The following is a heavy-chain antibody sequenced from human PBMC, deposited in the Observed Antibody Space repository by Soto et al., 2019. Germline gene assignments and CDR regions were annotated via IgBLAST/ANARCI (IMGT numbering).Heavy chain of an antibody. D-gene: IGHD4-17*01. CDR1: GGSLSSVAYY. CDR3: ARGPDYGDYYVDYFDY. CDR2: IYYSGST. J-gene: IGHJ4*02. Sequence: VSLTCTVSGGSLSSVAYYWIWIRQPPGKGLEWIGYIYYSGSTYYNPSLKSRVTISVDTSKNQFSLKLSSVTAADTAVYYCARGPDYGDYYVDYFDYWGQGTLVT. V-gene: IGHV4-30-4*01.